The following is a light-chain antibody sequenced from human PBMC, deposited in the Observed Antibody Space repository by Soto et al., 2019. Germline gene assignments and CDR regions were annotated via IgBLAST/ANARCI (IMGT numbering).Light chain of an antibody. CDR2: EGS. CDR3: CAHAGSSTSLYV. J-gene: IGLJ1*01. V-gene: IGLV2-23*01. CDR1: RSEVCSYNL. Sequence: QSALTQPASVSGSPGQSITISCTGTRSEVCSYNLVSWYQQYPGKAPKLMIYEGSKRPSGVSNRFSGSKSGNTASLTISGLQAEDEADYYCCAHAGSSTSLYVFGTGTKATVL.